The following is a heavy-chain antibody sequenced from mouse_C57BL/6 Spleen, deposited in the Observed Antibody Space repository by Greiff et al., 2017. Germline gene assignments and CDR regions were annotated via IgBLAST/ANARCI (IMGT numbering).Heavy chain of an antibody. V-gene: IGHV5-4*01. CDR2: ISDGGSYT. CDR3: ATVYDGYYDWYFDV. D-gene: IGHD2-3*01. Sequence: EVQVVESGGGLVKPGGSLKLSCAASGFTFSSYAMSWVRQTPEKRLEWVATISDGGSYTYYPDNVKGRFTISRDNAKNNLYLQMSHLKSEDTAMYYCATVYDGYYDWYFDVWGTGTTVTVSS. CDR1: GFTFSSYA. J-gene: IGHJ1*03.